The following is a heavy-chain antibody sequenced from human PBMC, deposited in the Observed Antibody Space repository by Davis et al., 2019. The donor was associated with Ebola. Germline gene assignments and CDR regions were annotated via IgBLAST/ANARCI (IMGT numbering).Heavy chain of an antibody. V-gene: IGHV4-61*08. CDR1: GGSISSGDYY. CDR2: MYYSGRT. Sequence: MPSETLSLTCTVSGGSISSGDYYWSWIRQSPGRGLEWIGFMYYSGRTHYNPSLSGRAAISVDTSRNQFSLILDSVTAADTAVYFCVRHGGYSSNCPACWCDFWGPATWVTVSS. CDR3: VRHGGYSSNCPACWCDF. J-gene: IGHJ4*02. D-gene: IGHD5-12*01.